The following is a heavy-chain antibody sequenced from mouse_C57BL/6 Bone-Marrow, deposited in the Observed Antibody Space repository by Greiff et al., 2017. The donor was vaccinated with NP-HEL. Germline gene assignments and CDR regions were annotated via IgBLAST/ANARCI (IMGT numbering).Heavy chain of an antibody. V-gene: IGHV5-6*01. CDR1: GFTFSSYG. CDR3: ASAY. J-gene: IGHJ3*01. Sequence: EVQGVESGGDLVKPGGSLKLSCAASGFTFSSYGMSWVRQTPDKRLEWVATISSGGSYTYYPDSVKGRFTISRDNAKNTLYLQMSSLKSEDTAMYYCASAYWAQGTLVTVSA. CDR2: ISSGGSYT.